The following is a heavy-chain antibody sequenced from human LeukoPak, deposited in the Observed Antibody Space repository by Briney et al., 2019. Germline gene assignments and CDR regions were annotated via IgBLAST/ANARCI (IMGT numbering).Heavy chain of an antibody. V-gene: IGHV4-59*01. CDR3: ARDRGSSGWYGEGYFDC. J-gene: IGHJ4*02. CDR2: IYYGGRN. Sequence: SETLSLTCAVSGGSISSYFWSWIRQPPGKGREWIGHIYYGGRNNYSVSVKSRVTISVDTSKNQFSLILSSVTAADTAVYYCARDRGSSGWYGEGYFDCWGQGILVTV. CDR1: GGSISSYF. D-gene: IGHD6-19*01.